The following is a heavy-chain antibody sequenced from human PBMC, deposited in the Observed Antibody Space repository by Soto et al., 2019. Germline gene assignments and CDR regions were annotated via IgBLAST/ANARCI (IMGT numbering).Heavy chain of an antibody. J-gene: IGHJ4*02. D-gene: IGHD5-12*01. V-gene: IGHV1-69*12. CDR3: ARDLGTGYDSGDY. CDR2: IIPLFGST. Sequence: QVQLGQSGAEVKKPGSSVKVSFTASGDIFSGYSISWVRQAPGQGLEWMGGIIPLFGSTNYAPKFQGRVTITADQSTNTGYMELSSLKSEDTAVYYCARDLGTGYDSGDYWGQGTLVTVSS. CDR1: GDIFSGYS.